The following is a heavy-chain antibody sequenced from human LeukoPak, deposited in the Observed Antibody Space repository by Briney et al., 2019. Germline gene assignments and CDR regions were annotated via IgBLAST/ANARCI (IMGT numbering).Heavy chain of an antibody. V-gene: IGHV4-59*08. CDR1: GGSISSYY. J-gene: IGHJ4*02. D-gene: IGHD2-21*02. CDR3: ARFLDGRYCGGDCYQIDC. CDR2: IYYSGST. Sequence: PSETLSLTCTVSGGSISSYYWSWIRQPPGKGLEWSGYIYYSGSTNYNPSLKSRVTISVDTSKNQFSLKLSSVTAADTAVYYCARFLDGRYCGGDCYQIDCCGQGTLVTVSS.